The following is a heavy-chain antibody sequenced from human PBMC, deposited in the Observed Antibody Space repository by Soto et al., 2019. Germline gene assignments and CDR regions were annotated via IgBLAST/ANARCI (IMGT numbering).Heavy chain of an antibody. Sequence: QVQLVQSGAEVKKPGASVKVSCKASGYTFTSYGISWVGQAPGQGLAGVGWVSAHNGNTNYAQELQGRVTTTTDTSTSTAHMERRRLSSDDKAVYYCSRLGTDYYYYYVDGWGKGTTVTGSS. CDR3: SRLGTDYYYYYVDG. D-gene: IGHD2-21*02. V-gene: IGHV1-18*01. J-gene: IGHJ6*03. CDR1: GYTFTSYG. CDR2: VSAHNGNT.